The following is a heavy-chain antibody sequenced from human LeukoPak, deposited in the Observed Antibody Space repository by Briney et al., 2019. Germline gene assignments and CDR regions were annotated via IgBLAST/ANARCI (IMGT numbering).Heavy chain of an antibody. D-gene: IGHD3-22*01. CDR1: GASFSSGDQC. Sequence: PSETLSLTCTVSGASFSSGDQCWNWIRQSPGKGLEWIGSIHPSGMLYNNPSLESRVTISIDTSKNQFSLNLNSVTAADTAVYFCSRGLDSRKLGYWGQGTLVTVSS. CDR3: SRGLDSRKLGY. J-gene: IGHJ4*02. CDR2: IHPSGML. V-gene: IGHV4-31*03.